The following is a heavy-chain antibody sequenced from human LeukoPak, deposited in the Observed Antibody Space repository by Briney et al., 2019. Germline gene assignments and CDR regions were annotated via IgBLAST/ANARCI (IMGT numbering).Heavy chain of an antibody. CDR3: ARTKNGAYTGDFDL. CDR1: GFTFSSYW. J-gene: IGHJ2*01. V-gene: IGHV3-74*01. Sequence: GGSLRLSCAASGFTFSSYWMHWVRQAPGKGLVWVSRLNLDGSSTTYADSVKGRFTISRDNAKNTLYLQMNSLRAEDTALYYYARTKNGAYTGDFDLWGRGTLVTVSS. D-gene: IGHD2-8*01. CDR2: LNLDGSST.